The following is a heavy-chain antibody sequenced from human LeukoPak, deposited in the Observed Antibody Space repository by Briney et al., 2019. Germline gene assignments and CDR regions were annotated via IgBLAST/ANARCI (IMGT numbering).Heavy chain of an antibody. Sequence: GGSLRLSCAASGFTFDDYAMHWVRQAPGKGLEWVSGISWNSGSIGYADSVKGRFTISRDNAKNSLYLQMNSLRAEDTALYYCAKDWGWELRGGSDYWGQGTLVTVSS. V-gene: IGHV3-9*01. CDR1: GFTFDDYA. J-gene: IGHJ4*02. D-gene: IGHD1-26*01. CDR2: ISWNSGSI. CDR3: AKDWGWELRGGSDY.